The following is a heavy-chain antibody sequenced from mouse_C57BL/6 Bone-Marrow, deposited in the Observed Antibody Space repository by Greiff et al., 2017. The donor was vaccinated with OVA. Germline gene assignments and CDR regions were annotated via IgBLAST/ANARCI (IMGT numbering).Heavy chain of an antibody. CDR2: IDPSDSDT. Sequence: VQLQQPGAELVRPGSSVKLSCKASGYTFTSYWMHWVKQRPIQGLEWIGNIDPSDSDTHYNQKFKDKATLTVDKSSSTAYMQLSSLTSDDSAVYYCARDYGSSPWYFGVWGTGTTVTVSS. CDR3: ARDYGSSPWYFGV. J-gene: IGHJ1*03. D-gene: IGHD1-1*01. CDR1: GYTFTSYW. V-gene: IGHV1-52*01.